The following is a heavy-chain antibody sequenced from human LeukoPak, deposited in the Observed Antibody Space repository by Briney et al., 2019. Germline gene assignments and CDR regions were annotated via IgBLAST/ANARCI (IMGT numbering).Heavy chain of an antibody. V-gene: IGHV4-59*01. CDR3: ARGSYYSDSSGYSTYHYYYMDV. J-gene: IGHJ6*03. CDR1: GSSISSYY. D-gene: IGHD3-22*01. Sequence: SETLSLTCTVSGSSISSYYWNWIRQPPGKGLEWIGYIYYSGSTNYNPSLKSRVTISVDTSKNQFSLKLSSVTAADTAVYFCARGSYYSDSSGYSTYHYYYMDVWGKGTTVTVSS. CDR2: IYYSGST.